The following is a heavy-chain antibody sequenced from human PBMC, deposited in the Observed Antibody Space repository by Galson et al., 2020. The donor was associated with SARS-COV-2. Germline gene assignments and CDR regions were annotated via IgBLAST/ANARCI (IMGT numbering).Heavy chain of an antibody. Sequence: GGSLRLSCAASGFTFDDYAMHWVRQAPGKGLEWVSLISWDGGSTYYADSVKGRFTISRDNSKNSLYLQMNSLRAEDTALYYCAKDVLAAAAGLGFDYWGQGTLVTVSS. D-gene: IGHD6-13*01. J-gene: IGHJ4*02. CDR3: AKDVLAAAAGLGFDY. CDR2: ISWDGGST. V-gene: IGHV3-43D*03. CDR1: GFTFDDYA.